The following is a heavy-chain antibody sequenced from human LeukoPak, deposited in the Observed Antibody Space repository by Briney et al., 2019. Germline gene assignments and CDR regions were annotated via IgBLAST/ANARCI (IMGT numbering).Heavy chain of an antibody. D-gene: IGHD7-27*01. CDR3: ARGRRLRNWGFSPQPFDH. J-gene: IGHJ4*02. CDR1: GGSFSGYY. CDR2: INHSGST. Sequence: SETLSLTCAVYGGSFSGYYWSWIRQPPGKGLEWIGEINHSGSTNYNPSLKSRVTISVDTSKNQFSLKLSSVTAADTAVYYCARGRRLRNWGFSPQPFDHWGQGILVTVSS. V-gene: IGHV4-34*01.